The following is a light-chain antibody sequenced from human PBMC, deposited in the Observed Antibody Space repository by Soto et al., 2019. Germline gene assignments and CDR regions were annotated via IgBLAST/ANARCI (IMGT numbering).Light chain of an antibody. CDR1: QDISNY. J-gene: IGKJ2*01. Sequence: DIQMTQSPSSLSASVGDRVTITCQASQDISNYLNWYQQKPGKAPKLLIYDASNLETGVPSRFSGSGSGTDFTFTISSLQPEDIATYYCHQYDNLPGVFTFGQGTKLEIK. CDR2: DAS. V-gene: IGKV1-33*01. CDR3: HQYDNLPGVFT.